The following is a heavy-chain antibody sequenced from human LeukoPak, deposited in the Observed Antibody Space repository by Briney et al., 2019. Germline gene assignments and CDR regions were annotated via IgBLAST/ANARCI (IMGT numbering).Heavy chain of an antibody. CDR1: GFTFGDHS. J-gene: IGHJ4*02. D-gene: IGHD2-21*02. Sequence: GGSLRLSCTASGFTFGDHSVTWVRQAPGKGLEWVGFIRSKAYGGATEYATSVKGRFTISRDDSKSIAYLQMNSLQTEDTAVYYCTSKYCGRDYRGDYFDYWGQGTLVTVSS. CDR3: TSKYCGRDYRGDYFDY. CDR2: IRSKAYGGAT. V-gene: IGHV3-49*04.